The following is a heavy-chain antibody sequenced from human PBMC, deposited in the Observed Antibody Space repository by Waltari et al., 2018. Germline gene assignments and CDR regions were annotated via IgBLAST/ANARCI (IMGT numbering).Heavy chain of an antibody. J-gene: IGHJ5*02. CDR1: GFTFRHYW. CDR3: SVSLNH. Sequence: EVQLVESGGGLVQPGGSLRLSCAASGFTFRHYWMDWVRQAPGKGLEWVANIKQDGSESHYVDSVKGRFTISRDNAQNLLYLQINSLRDEDTAVYYCSVSLNHWGQGTLVTVSS. CDR2: IKQDGSES. V-gene: IGHV3-7*01.